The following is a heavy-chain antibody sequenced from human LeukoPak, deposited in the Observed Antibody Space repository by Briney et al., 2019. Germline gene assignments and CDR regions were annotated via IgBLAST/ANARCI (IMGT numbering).Heavy chain of an antibody. CDR1: GFTFSSYG. Sequence: GRSLRLSCAASGFTFSSYGMHWVRQAPGKGLERVAVIWYDGSNKYYADSVKGRFTISRDNSKNTLYLQMNSLRAEDTAVYYCARDRMASGSYYLDCWVQGTLVTDSS. J-gene: IGHJ4*02. CDR3: ARDRMASGSYYLDC. V-gene: IGHV3-33*01. D-gene: IGHD1-26*01. CDR2: IWYDGSNK.